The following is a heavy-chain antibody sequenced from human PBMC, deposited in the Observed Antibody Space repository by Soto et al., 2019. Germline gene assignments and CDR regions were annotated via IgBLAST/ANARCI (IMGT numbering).Heavy chain of an antibody. CDR1: GFTFTSTA. CDR3: SASPSFWQNYYSGAMDV. CDR2: IGVGSGNT. Sequence: SVKVSCKTSGFTFTSTAIEGARQARGRPLEWMVWIGVGSGNTDYSQKFQERVTRTVDCSTGTIDMDWSGLRSEDTVVYNCSASPSFWQNYYSGAMDVWG. J-gene: IGHJ6*02. V-gene: IGHV1-58*02.